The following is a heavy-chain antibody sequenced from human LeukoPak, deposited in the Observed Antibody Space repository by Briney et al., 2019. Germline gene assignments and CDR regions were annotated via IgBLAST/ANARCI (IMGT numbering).Heavy chain of an antibody. V-gene: IGHV3-23*01. CDR3: ARHSVSPEYDF. CDR1: GFTFSSYA. CDR2: INDSGGNT. J-gene: IGHJ4*02. D-gene: IGHD2/OR15-2a*01. Sequence: GGSLRLSCAASGFTFSSYAMSWVRQAPGKGLEWVSTINDSGGNTYYADSVKGRFTVSKDNSKNTLYLQMSSLRAEDTAVYYCARHSVSPEYDFWGQGTLVTASS.